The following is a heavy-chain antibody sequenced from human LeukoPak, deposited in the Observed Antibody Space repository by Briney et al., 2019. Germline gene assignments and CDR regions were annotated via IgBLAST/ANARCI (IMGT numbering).Heavy chain of an antibody. J-gene: IGHJ4*02. V-gene: IGHV4-59*01. Sequence: PSETLSLTCTVSGGSISSYYWSWIRQPPGKGLEWIGYIYYSGSTNYNPSLKSRVTISVDTSKNQFSLKLSSVTAADTAVYYCARVSADGSFFGPFDYWGQGTLVTVSS. CDR1: GGSISSYY. CDR3: ARVSADGSFFGPFDY. CDR2: IYYSGST. D-gene: IGHD2/OR15-2a*01.